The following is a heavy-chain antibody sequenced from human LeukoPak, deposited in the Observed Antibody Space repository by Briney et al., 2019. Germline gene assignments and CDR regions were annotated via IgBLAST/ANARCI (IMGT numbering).Heavy chain of an antibody. J-gene: IGHJ6*02. D-gene: IGHD2-8*01. Sequence: GGSLRLSCAASGFTFSSYAMSWVRQAPGKGLEWVSAISGSGGSTYYADSVKGRFTISRDNSKNTLYLQMNSLRAEDTAVYYCARGQWRQDYYYGMDVWGQGTTVTVSS. CDR1: GFTFSSYA. V-gene: IGHV3-23*01. CDR3: ARGQWRQDYYYGMDV. CDR2: ISGSGGST.